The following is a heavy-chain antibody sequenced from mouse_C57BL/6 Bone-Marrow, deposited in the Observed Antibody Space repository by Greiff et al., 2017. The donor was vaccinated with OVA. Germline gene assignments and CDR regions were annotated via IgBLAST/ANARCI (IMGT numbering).Heavy chain of an antibody. CDR1: GFNIKDDY. J-gene: IGHJ4*01. D-gene: IGHD2-5*01. Sequence: LVESGAELVRPGASVKLSCTASGFNIKDDYMHWVKQRPEQGLEWIGWIDPENGDTEYASKFQGKATITADTSSNTAYLQLSSLTSEDTAVYYCTTVYYSNYYAMDYWGQGTSVTVSS. V-gene: IGHV14-4*01. CDR3: TTVYYSNYYAMDY. CDR2: IDPENGDT.